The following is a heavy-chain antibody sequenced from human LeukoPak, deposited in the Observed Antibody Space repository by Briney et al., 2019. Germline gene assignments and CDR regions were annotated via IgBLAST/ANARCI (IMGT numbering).Heavy chain of an antibody. CDR2: IYHSGST. Sequence: SETLSLTCTVSGFFISSGYYWGWIRQPPGKGLEWIGIIYHSGSTYYNPSLNSRVTISVDTSKNQFSLKLSSVTAADTAVYYCARVSRSIAAAGRFRFDPWGQGTLVTVSS. CDR1: GFFISSGYY. D-gene: IGHD6-13*01. CDR3: ARVSRSIAAAGRFRFDP. J-gene: IGHJ5*02. V-gene: IGHV4-38-2*02.